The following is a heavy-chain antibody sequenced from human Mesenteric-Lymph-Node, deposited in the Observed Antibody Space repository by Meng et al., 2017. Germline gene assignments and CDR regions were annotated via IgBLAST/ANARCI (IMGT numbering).Heavy chain of an antibody. D-gene: IGHD2-15*01. CDR2: IYYSGSI. CDR3: AGSRSRVVVDY. Sequence: SETLSLTCAVSGYSISSSNWWGWIRQPPGKGLEWIGYIYYSGSIYYNPSLKSRVTISVDTSKNQFSLELTSVTAADTAVYCCAGSRSRVVVDYWGQGRVVTVSS. CDR1: GYSISSSNW. J-gene: IGHJ4*02. V-gene: IGHV4-28*05.